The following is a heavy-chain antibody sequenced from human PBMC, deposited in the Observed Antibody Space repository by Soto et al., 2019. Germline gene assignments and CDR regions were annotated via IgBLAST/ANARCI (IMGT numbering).Heavy chain of an antibody. CDR3: ARDYYGSPDDH. V-gene: IGHV3-74*01. J-gene: IGHJ4*02. D-gene: IGHD3-10*01. CDR2: ISSDGRTT. CDR1: GFSFSTYW. Sequence: EVQLVESGGGLFQPGGSLRLSCAASGFSFSTYWMQWVRQAPGKGLVWVSRISSDGRTTDYADSVKGRFTISRDNAKNALYLQMNSLRDEDTAVYYCARDYYGSPDDHWGQGTRVTVSS.